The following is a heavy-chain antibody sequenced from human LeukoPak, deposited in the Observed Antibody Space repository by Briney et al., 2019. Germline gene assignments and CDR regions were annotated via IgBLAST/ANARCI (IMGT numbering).Heavy chain of an antibody. V-gene: IGHV4-4*07. Sequence: SETLSLTCVVSGVSISSYYWSWIRQPAGKVLEWIGRLYTSGSTNYNPSLRTRVTMSVDTSKNHFSLKLSSVTAADTAVYYCARLDYYGSGRSDYWGQGTLVTVSS. CDR1: GVSISSYY. J-gene: IGHJ4*02. CDR3: ARLDYYGSGRSDY. D-gene: IGHD3-10*01. CDR2: LYTSGST.